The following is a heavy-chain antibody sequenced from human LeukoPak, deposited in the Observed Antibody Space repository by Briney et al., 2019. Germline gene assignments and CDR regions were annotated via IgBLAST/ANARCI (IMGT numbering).Heavy chain of an antibody. CDR3: ARQNTSSSRTKFDY. D-gene: IGHD6-13*01. CDR2: INPNSGGT. J-gene: IGHJ4*02. Sequence: GASVKASCKASGYTFTGYYMHWVRQAPGQGLEWMGRINPNSGGTNYAQKFQGRVTMTRDTSISTAYMELSRLRSDDTAVYYCARQNTSSSRTKFDYCGQGTLVTVSS. CDR1: GYTFTGYY. V-gene: IGHV1-2*06.